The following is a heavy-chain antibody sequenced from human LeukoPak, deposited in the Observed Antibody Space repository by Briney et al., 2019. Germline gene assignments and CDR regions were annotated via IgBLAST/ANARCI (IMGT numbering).Heavy chain of an antibody. CDR1: GYTFTGYY. J-gene: IGHJ5*02. CDR2: INPNSGGT. V-gene: IGHV1-2*02. Sequence: ASLKVSCKASGYTFTGYYMHWVRQAPGQGLEWMGWINPNSGGTNYAQKFQGRVTMTRDTSISTAYMELSRLRSDDTAVYYCAGAYCGGDCYRHWFDPWGQGTLVTVSS. D-gene: IGHD2-21*02. CDR3: AGAYCGGDCYRHWFDP.